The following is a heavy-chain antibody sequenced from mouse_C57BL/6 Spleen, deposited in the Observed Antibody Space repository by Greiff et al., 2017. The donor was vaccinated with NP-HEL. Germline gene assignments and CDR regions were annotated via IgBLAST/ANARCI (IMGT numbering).Heavy chain of an antibody. V-gene: IGHV1-64*01. J-gene: IGHJ3*01. CDR1: GYTFTSYW. D-gene: IGHD2-1*01. CDR2: IHPNSGST. Sequence: QVQLKESGAELVKPGASVKLSCKASGYTFTSYWMHWVKQRPGQGLEWIGMIHPNSGSTNYNEKFKSKATLTVDKSSSTAYMQLSSLTSEDSAVYYCAREGDLLDYWGQGTLVTVSA. CDR3: AREGDLLDY.